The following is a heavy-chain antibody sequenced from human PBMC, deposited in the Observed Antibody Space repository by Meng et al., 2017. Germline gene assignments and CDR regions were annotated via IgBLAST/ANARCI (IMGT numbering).Heavy chain of an antibody. D-gene: IGHD3-16*01. J-gene: IGHJ4*02. CDR3: ARVTSGGRLFDY. CDR2: IYYSGST. CDR1: GGSISSGGYY. Sequence: SETLSLTCTVSGGSISSGGYYWSWIRQHPGKGLEWIGYIYYSGSTYYNPSLKSRVTISVDTSKNQFSLKLSSVTAADTAVYYCARVTSGGRLFDYWGQATLVTVSS. V-gene: IGHV4-31*03.